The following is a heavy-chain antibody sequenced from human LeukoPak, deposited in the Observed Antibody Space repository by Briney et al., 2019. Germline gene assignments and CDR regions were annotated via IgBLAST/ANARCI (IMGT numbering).Heavy chain of an antibody. D-gene: IGHD2-15*01. Sequence: GGSLRLSCAASGFTFSSYSMNWVRQAPGKGLEWVSSISSSSSYIYYADSVKGRFTISRDNAKNSLYLQMNSLRAEDTALYYCARDSGFVVAEFDYWGQGTLVTVSS. CDR2: ISSSSSYI. CDR1: GFTFSSYS. V-gene: IGHV3-21*04. CDR3: ARDSGFVVAEFDY. J-gene: IGHJ4*02.